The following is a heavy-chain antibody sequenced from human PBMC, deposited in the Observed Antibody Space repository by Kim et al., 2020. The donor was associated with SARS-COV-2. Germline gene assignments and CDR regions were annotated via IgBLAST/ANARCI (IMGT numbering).Heavy chain of an antibody. V-gene: IGHV1-18*01. J-gene: IGHJ4*02. CDR2: IDPYSSSK. D-gene: IGHD3-10*01. Sequence: ASVKVSCKASGYNFVTNGISWVRQAPGQGLEWMGWIDPYSSSKNYTQKLQGRVTLTTDTSTSTAYMELGSLISDDTALYYCARDRDHGLDYRGQGTLLTV. CDR3: ARDRDHGLDY. CDR1: GYNFVTNG.